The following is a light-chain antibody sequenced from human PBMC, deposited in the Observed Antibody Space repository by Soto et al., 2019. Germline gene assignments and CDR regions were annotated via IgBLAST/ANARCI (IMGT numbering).Light chain of an antibody. CDR1: QSVSRF. J-gene: IGKJ5*01. V-gene: IGKV3-11*01. Sequence: EVVLTQSPATLSLSPGERATLSCRASQSVSRFLAWYPQQPGQAHSLLIYDESNTAPGTPARVSGSGSGTDSTLTLSSIEPEDFAVSYCQQHASWHPSLTFGQGTRLEI. CDR3: QQHASWHPSLT. CDR2: DES.